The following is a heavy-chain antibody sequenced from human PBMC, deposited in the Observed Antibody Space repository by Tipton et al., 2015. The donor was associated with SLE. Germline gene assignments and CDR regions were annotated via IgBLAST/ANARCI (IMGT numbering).Heavy chain of an antibody. D-gene: IGHD6-13*01. Sequence: TLSLTCTVSGGSISSSSYYWGWIRQPPGKGLEWIGSIYYSGSTYYNPSLKSRVTITVDTSKNQFSLKLSSVTAADTAVYYCAGGRGIAAAVLGAFDIWGQGTMVTVSS. J-gene: IGHJ3*02. CDR2: IYYSGST. CDR1: GGSISSSSYY. CDR3: AGGRGIAAAVLGAFDI. V-gene: IGHV4-39*07.